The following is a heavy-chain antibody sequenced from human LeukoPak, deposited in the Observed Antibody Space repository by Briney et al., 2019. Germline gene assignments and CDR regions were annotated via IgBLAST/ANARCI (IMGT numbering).Heavy chain of an antibody. Sequence: SETLSLTCTVSGGSITNYYWSWIRQSAGNGLEWIGRIYSTGIITYNPSLRSRFTISLDTSWNQFSLNLESLNAAERAYYNLPKSNGYGLVDIWGQGTMVTVSS. CDR1: GGSITNYY. CDR3: PKSNGYGLVDI. D-gene: IGHD3-10*01. V-gene: IGHV4-4*07. J-gene: IGHJ3*02. CDR2: IYSTGII.